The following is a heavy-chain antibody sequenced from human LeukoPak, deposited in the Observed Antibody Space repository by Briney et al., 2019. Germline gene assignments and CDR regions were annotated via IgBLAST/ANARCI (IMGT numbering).Heavy chain of an antibody. D-gene: IGHD3-10*02. J-gene: IGHJ6*04. CDR3: ARDVRIYMDV. Sequence: SETLSLTCTVSGGSISSSGYYWGWIRQPPGKGLEWIGSIYYSGSTYYNPSLKSRVTISVDTSKDQISLKLSSVTAADTAVYYCARDVRIYMDVWGKGTTVTVSS. CDR1: GGSISSSGYY. V-gene: IGHV4-39*07. CDR2: IYYSGST.